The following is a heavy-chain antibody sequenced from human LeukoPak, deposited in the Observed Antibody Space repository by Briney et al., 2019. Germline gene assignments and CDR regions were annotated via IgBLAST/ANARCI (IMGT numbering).Heavy chain of an antibody. CDR2: IIPIFGTA. V-gene: IGHV1-69*05. J-gene: IGHJ4*02. Sequence: ASVKVSCKASGYTFTGYYMHWVRQAPGQGLEWMGGIIPIFGTANYAQKFQGRVTITTDESTSTAYMELSSLRSEDTAVYDCARGESGTIDYWGQGTLVPVSP. D-gene: IGHD1-14*01. CDR1: GYTFTGYY. CDR3: ARGESGTIDY.